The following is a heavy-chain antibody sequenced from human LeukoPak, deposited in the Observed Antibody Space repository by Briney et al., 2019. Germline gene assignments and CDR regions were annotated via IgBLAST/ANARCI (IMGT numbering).Heavy chain of an antibody. CDR3: ARDGLVVVVAATQLNYFDY. CDR1: GGSISSYY. D-gene: IGHD2-15*01. CDR2: INTSGST. V-gene: IGHV4-4*07. Sequence: SETLSLTCTVSGGSISSYYWSWIRQPAGKGLEWIGRINTSGSTNYNPSLKSRVTMSVDTSKNQFSLKLSSVTAADTAVYYCARDGLVVVVAATQLNYFDYWGQGTLVTVSS. J-gene: IGHJ4*02.